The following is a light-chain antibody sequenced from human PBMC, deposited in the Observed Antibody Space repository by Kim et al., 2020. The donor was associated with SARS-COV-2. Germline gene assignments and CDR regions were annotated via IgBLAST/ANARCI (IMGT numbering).Light chain of an antibody. Sequence: EIVLTQSPGTLSLSPGERATLSCRASQTINTRYFSWYQQKPGQAPRILIYAASSRAAGIPERFTNSGSETDFTLTINKLEPEDFAVYYCQQYGGSPQYTFGQGTKLEI. V-gene: IGKV3-20*01. CDR3: QQYGGSPQYT. CDR2: AAS. J-gene: IGKJ2*01. CDR1: QTINTRY.